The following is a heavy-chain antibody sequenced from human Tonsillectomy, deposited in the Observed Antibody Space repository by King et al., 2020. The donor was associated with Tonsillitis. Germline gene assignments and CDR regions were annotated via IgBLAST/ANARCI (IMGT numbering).Heavy chain of an antibody. V-gene: IGHV3-11*01. CDR2: ISSGGYTI. Sequence: VQLVESGGGLVKPGGSLRLSCAASGFTFSDYYMSWIRQAPGKGLEWVSYISSGGYTIYHADSVKGRFTISRDNAKNSLYLQMNSLRAEDTAIYYCARDRWPALGLHEDPTSGTVGFDYWGQGTVVTVSS. D-gene: IGHD4-23*01. J-gene: IGHJ4*02. CDR1: GFTFSDYY. CDR3: ARDRWPALGLHEDPTSGTVGFDY.